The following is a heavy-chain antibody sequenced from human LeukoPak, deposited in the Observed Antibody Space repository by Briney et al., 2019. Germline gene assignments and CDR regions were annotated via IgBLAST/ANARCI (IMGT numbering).Heavy chain of an antibody. D-gene: IGHD5-12*01. J-gene: IGHJ4*02. CDR2: INAGNGNT. V-gene: IGHV1-3*03. Sequence: GASVKVSCKASGYTFTSYAMHWVRQAPGQRLEWMGWINAGNGNTKYSQEFQGRVTITRDTSASTAYMELSSLRSEDMAVYYCARDSIARGYDKSFDYWGQGTLVTVSS. CDR3: ARDSIARGYDKSFDY. CDR1: GYTFTSYA.